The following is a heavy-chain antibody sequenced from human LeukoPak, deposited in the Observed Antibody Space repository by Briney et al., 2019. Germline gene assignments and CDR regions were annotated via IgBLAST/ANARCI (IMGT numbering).Heavy chain of an antibody. Sequence: ASVKVSCKASGYTFTSYGISWVRQAPGQGLEWMGWINPNSGGTNYAQKFRGWVTMTRDTSISTAYMELSRLRSDDTAVYYCARGTLRAGSGTRYYFDYWGQGTLVTVSS. V-gene: IGHV1-2*04. D-gene: IGHD2-2*01. J-gene: IGHJ4*02. CDR1: GYTFTSYG. CDR3: ARGTLRAGSGTRYYFDY. CDR2: INPNSGGT.